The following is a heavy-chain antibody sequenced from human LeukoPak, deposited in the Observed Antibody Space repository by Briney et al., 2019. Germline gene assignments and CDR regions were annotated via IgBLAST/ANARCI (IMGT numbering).Heavy chain of an antibody. CDR2: INSGGST. V-gene: IGHV3-64D*09. Sequence: PGGSLRLSCSASGFPFSSYAMHWVRQAPGKGLGYVSAINSGGSTYYADSVKGRFTISRDNSKNTLYLQMSSLRAEDTAVYFCVRGYSFGPYGMDVWGQGTTVTVSS. J-gene: IGHJ6*02. CDR3: VRGYSFGPYGMDV. D-gene: IGHD2-15*01. CDR1: GFPFSSYA.